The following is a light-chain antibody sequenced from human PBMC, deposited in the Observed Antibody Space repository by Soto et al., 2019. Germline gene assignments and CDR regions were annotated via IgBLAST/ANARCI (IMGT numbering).Light chain of an antibody. CDR3: QQYQSIPST. V-gene: IGKV4-1*01. CDR2: WAS. J-gene: IGKJ2*01. Sequence: DIVMTQSPDSLAVSLGERATINCKSSQSLLYSSNNKNYIAWYQQKPGQPPKLLIYWASTRESGVPDRFSGSGSGTDVTLHISSLQAEDVAVYYCQQYQSIPSTFGQGTKLEIK. CDR1: QSLLYSSNNKNY.